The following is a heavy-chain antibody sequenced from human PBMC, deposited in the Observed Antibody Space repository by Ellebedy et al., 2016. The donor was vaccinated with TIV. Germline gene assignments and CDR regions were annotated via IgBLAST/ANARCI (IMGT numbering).Heavy chain of an antibody. D-gene: IGHD3-22*01. J-gene: IGHJ3*02. CDR2: IDYSGST. CDR1: GASTASGDNY. CDR3: ATQGVIRDPDAFDI. Sequence: SETLSLTXTVSGASTASGDNYWSWIRQHPGKGLEWIGYIDYSGSTYYNPSLESRITILVDTSRNQFSLRLSAVTAADTAVYYCATQGVIRDPDAFDIWGQGTMVTVSS. V-gene: IGHV4-31*03.